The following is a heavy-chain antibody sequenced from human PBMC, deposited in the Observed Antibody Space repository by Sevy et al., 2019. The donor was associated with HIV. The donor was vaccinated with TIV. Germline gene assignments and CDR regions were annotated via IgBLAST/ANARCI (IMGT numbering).Heavy chain of an antibody. D-gene: IGHD2-8*01. CDR1: GGSISSSSYY. CDR2: IYYSGST. CDR3: ARHRGYFSHNLMGAFDI. V-gene: IGHV4-39*01. Sequence: SETLSLTCTVSGGSISSSSYYWGWIRQPPGKGLEWIGSIYYSGSTYYNPSLKSRVTISVDTSKNQFSLKLSSVTAADTAVYYCARHRGYFSHNLMGAFDIWGQGTMVTVSS. J-gene: IGHJ3*02.